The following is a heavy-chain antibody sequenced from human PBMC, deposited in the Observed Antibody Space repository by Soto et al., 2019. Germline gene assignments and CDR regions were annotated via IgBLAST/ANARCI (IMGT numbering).Heavy chain of an antibody. D-gene: IGHD3-10*01. Sequence: QVQLVQSGAEVKKPGSSVKVSCKASGGTFSSYAIHWVRQAPGQGLEWMGGIIPIFGPPNYAQKFQGRVTITADEPTSTVYTELISLISEDTAVYFCARALWFGGSLRYGMDVWGQGTSVTVSS. V-gene: IGHV1-69*01. CDR3: ARALWFGGSLRYGMDV. J-gene: IGHJ6*02. CDR2: IIPIFGPP. CDR1: GGTFSSYA.